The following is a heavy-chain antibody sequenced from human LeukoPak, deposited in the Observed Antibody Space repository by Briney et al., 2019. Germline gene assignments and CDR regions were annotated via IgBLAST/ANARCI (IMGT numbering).Heavy chain of an antibody. CDR1: GFTFSSHD. J-gene: IGHJ4*02. CDR3: AKDRSKGSYGDDFDF. CDR2: ISYDGGKK. D-gene: IGHD1-26*01. V-gene: IGHV3-30*18. Sequence: GGSLRLSCAASGFTFSSHDMHWVRQAPGKGLEWVAIISYDGGKKDYADSVKGRFTISRDNSKNTLYLQMNSLRPEDTAVYYCAKDRSKGSYGDDFDFWGQGTLVTVSS.